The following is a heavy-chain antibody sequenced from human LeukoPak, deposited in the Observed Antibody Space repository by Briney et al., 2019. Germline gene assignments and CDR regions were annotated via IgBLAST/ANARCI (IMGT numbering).Heavy chain of an antibody. V-gene: IGHV1-69*05. CDR2: ITPIFGTA. Sequence: SVKVSCKASGGTFSSYAISWVRQAPGQGLEWMGRITPIFGTANYAQKFQGRVTVTTDESTSTAYMELRSLRSDDTAVYYCARIFLSGEHDYWGQGTLVTVSS. D-gene: IGHD2-15*01. J-gene: IGHJ4*02. CDR1: GGTFSSYA. CDR3: ARIFLSGEHDY.